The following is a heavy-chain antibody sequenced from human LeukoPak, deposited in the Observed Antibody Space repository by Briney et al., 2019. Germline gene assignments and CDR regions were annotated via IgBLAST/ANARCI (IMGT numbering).Heavy chain of an antibody. CDR1: GYTFTDYY. CDR3: ASSGGYSYGYHS. Sequence: ASVKVSCKVSGYTFTDYYMHWVQQAPGKGLEWMGLVDPEDGETIYAEKFQGRVTITADTSTDTAYMELSSLRSEDTAVYYCASSGGYSYGYHSWGQGTLVTVSS. V-gene: IGHV1-69-2*01. J-gene: IGHJ5*02. CDR2: VDPEDGET. D-gene: IGHD5-18*01.